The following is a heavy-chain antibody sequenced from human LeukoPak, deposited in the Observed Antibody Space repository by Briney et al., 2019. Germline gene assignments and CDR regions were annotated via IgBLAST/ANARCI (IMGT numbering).Heavy chain of an antibody. CDR2: IYYSGST. V-gene: IGHV4-31*03. Sequence: PSQTLSLTCTVSGGSISSGGYYWRWIRQHPGKGLVWIGYIYYSGSTYYNPSLKSRVTISVDTSKNQFSLKLSSVTAADTAVYYCARGSRYSRDGYRILDYWGQGTLVTVSS. CDR1: GGSISSGGYY. J-gene: IGHJ4*02. D-gene: IGHD5-24*01. CDR3: ARGSRYSRDGYRILDY.